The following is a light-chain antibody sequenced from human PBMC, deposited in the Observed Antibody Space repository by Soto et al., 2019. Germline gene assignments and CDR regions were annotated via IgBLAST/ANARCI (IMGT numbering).Light chain of an antibody. CDR1: QSINNN. Sequence: EIVMTQSPATLSVSPGERATLSCRASQSINNNLAWYQQKPGQAPRLLIYDASARETGIPARFSGGGSGTEFTLTISSLQSEDFAVYYCQQYSDWPPLTFGGGTKVEIK. V-gene: IGKV3-15*01. J-gene: IGKJ4*01. CDR3: QQYSDWPPLT. CDR2: DAS.